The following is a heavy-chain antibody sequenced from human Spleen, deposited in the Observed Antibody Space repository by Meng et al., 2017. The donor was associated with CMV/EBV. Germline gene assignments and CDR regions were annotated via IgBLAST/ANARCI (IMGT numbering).Heavy chain of an antibody. V-gene: IGHV1-46*01. D-gene: IGHD1-20*01. CDR2: INPSGGST. CDR3: ARGSYNWNFGY. CDR1: EYTFIGYY. J-gene: IGHJ4*02. Sequence: ASVKVSCKASEYTFIGYYMHWVRQAPGQGLEWMGIINPSGGSTSYAQKFQGRVTMTRDTSTSTVYMELSSLRSEDTAVYYCARGSYNWNFGYWGQGTLVTVSS.